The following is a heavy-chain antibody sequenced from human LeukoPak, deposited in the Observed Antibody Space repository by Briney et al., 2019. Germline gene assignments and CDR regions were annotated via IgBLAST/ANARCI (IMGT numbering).Heavy chain of an antibody. CDR3: ARDATIDRYYDFWSGQNWFDP. D-gene: IGHD3-3*01. CDR2: ISSSSSTI. V-gene: IGHV3-48*04. Sequence: PGGSLRLSCAASGFTFSSYSMNWVRQAPGKGLEWVSYISSSSSTIYYADSVKGRFTISRDNAKNSLYLQMNSLRAEDTAVHYCARDATIDRYYDFWSGQNWFDPWGQGTLVTVSS. CDR1: GFTFSSYS. J-gene: IGHJ5*02.